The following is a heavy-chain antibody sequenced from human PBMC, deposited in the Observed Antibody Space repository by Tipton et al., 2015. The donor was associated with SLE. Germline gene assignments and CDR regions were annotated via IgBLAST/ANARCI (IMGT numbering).Heavy chain of an antibody. CDR1: GGSIGSGSYY. J-gene: IGHJ3*02. V-gene: IGHV4-61*09. CDR2: IYTSGST. CDR3: ARQGSYYGSGSYYRDDAFDI. Sequence: TLSLTCTVSGGSIGSGSYYWSWIRQPAGKGLEWIGHIYTSGSTNYNPSLKSRVTISVDTSKNQFSLKLSSVTAADTAVYYCARQGSYYGSGSYYRDDAFDIWGQGTMVTVSS. D-gene: IGHD3-10*01.